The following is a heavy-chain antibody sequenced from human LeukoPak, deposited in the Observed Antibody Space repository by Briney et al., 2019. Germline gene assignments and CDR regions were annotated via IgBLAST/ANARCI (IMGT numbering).Heavy chain of an antibody. J-gene: IGHJ4*02. D-gene: IGHD3-10*01. V-gene: IGHV1-69*04. Sequence: ASVKVSCKTSGGTFSSYAFSWVRQAPGQGLEWMGRIIPILGIANYAQKFQGRVTITADKSTSTAYMELSSLRSEDTAVYYCASSGVRRLAFDYWGQGTLVTVSS. CDR2: IIPILGIA. CDR3: ASSGVRRLAFDY. CDR1: GGTFSSYA.